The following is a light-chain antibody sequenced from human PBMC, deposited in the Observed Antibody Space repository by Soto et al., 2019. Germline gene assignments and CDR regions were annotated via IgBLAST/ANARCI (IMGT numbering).Light chain of an antibody. CDR2: SAS. J-gene: IGKJ3*01. Sequence: QLTQSPSSLSASVGDSVTITCRANQGISNYLAWYQKKPGKVPKLLIYSASTLQSGVPSRFSGNISGPDFTLPIRGLQPDVFATYYCQKYNLAPASGAGTKVD. CDR1: QGISNY. CDR3: QKYNLAPA. V-gene: IGKV1-27*01.